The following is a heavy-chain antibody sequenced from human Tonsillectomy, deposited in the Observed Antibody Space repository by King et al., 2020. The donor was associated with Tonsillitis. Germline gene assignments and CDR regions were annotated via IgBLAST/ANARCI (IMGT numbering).Heavy chain of an antibody. CDR3: AREREPFGWEILRHYYYYGMDV. D-gene: IGHD1-26*01. CDR1: GFTFSSYV. V-gene: IGHV3-30*04. Sequence: VQLVESGGGVVQPGRSLRLSCAASGFTFSSYVMHWFRQAPGKGLEWVAILSYDGRNKYYADSVKGRFTISRDNSKNMLYLQMNSLRAEDTAVYYCAREREPFGWEILRHYYYYGMDVWGQGTTVTVSS. CDR2: LSYDGRNK. J-gene: IGHJ6*02.